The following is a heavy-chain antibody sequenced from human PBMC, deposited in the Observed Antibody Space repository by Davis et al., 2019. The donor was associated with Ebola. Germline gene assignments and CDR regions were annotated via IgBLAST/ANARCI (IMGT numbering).Heavy chain of an antibody. CDR1: GFTFSSYA. CDR2: ISSSGGST. V-gene: IGHV3-23*01. D-gene: IGHD5-18*01. J-gene: IGHJ6*03. CDR3: AQLGPRGYSPSTKYYYYMDV. Sequence: PGGSLRLSCAASGFTFSSYAMGWVRQAPGKGLEWVSAISSSGGSTYYADSVKGRFTISRDNSKNTLYLQMNSLRAEDTAVYYCAQLGPRGYSPSTKYYYYMDVWGKGTTVTVSS.